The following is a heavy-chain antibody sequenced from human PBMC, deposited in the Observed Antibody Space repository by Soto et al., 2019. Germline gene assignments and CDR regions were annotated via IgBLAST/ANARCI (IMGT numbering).Heavy chain of an antibody. Sequence: PGGSLRLSSAASGFTFSSYSMNWVRQAPEKGLEWVSYISSSSSTIYYADSVKGRFTISRDNAKNSLYLQMNSLRAEDTAVYYCARAAFTVTTFSDDAFHIWGQGTMVTVSS. CDR2: ISSSSSTI. J-gene: IGHJ3*02. CDR1: GFTFSSYS. CDR3: ARAAFTVTTFSDDAFHI. V-gene: IGHV3-48*01. D-gene: IGHD4-17*01.